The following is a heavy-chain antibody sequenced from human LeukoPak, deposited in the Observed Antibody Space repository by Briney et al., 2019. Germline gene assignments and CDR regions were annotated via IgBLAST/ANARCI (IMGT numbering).Heavy chain of an antibody. Sequence: PGGSLRLSCAASGFTFSSYSMNWVRQAPGKGLEWVSSISSSSSYIYYADSVKGRFTISRDNAKNSLYLQMNSLRAEDTAVYYCARSGPPGGKTGTTFFDYWGQGTLVTVSS. D-gene: IGHD1-1*01. CDR3: ARSGPPGGKTGTTFFDY. CDR1: GFTFSSYS. J-gene: IGHJ4*02. CDR2: ISSSSSYI. V-gene: IGHV3-21*01.